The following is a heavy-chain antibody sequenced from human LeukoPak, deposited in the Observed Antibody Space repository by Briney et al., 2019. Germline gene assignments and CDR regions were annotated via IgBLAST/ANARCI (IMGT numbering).Heavy chain of an antibody. CDR1: GFTFDDYG. J-gene: IGHJ4*02. CDR2: INWNGGST. Sequence: GGSLRLSCAASGFTFDDYGMSWVRHAPGKGLEWVSGINWNGGSTGYADSVKGRFTISRDNAKNSLYLQMNSLRAEDTALYYCAGGYYDSSGFFDYWGQGTLVTVSS. D-gene: IGHD3-22*01. V-gene: IGHV3-20*04. CDR3: AGGYYDSSGFFDY.